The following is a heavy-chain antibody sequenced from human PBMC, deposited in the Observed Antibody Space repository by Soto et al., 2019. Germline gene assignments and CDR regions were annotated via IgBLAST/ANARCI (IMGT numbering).Heavy chain of an antibody. Sequence: ASVKVSCKASGYTFTSYGISWVRQAPGQGLEWMGWISAYNGNTNYAQKLQGRVTMTTDTSTSTAYMELRSLRSDDTAVYYCARAPNLSSGWSTGFIDYWGQGTLVTVSS. CDR3: ARAPNLSSGWSTGFIDY. J-gene: IGHJ4*02. D-gene: IGHD6-19*01. CDR1: GYTFTSYG. CDR2: ISAYNGNT. V-gene: IGHV1-18*01.